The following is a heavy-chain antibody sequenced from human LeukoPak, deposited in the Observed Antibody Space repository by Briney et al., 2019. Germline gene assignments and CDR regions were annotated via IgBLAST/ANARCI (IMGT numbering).Heavy chain of an antibody. V-gene: IGHV3-21*01. J-gene: IGHJ5*02. CDR2: ISGSSGYI. D-gene: IGHD3-10*01. Sequence: PGGSLRLSCAASGFTFSSYSMNWVRQAPGEGLEWVSSISGSSGYIYYADSVKGRFTISRDNAKNSLYLQMNSLRAEDTAVYYCARGLTIEHWFDPWGQGTLVTVSS. CDR1: GFTFSSYS. CDR3: ARGLTIEHWFDP.